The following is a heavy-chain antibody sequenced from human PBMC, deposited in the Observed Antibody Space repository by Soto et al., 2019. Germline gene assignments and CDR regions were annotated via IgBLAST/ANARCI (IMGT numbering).Heavy chain of an antibody. CDR1: GYTFTSYG. CDR2: ISAYNGNT. CDR3: ARVGVRGVTRSYYYYYGMDV. D-gene: IGHD3-10*01. V-gene: IGHV1-18*04. J-gene: IGHJ6*02. Sequence: QVQLVQSGAEVKKPGASVKVSCKASGYTFTSYGISWVRQAPGQGLEWMGWISAYNGNTNYAQKLQGRVTMTTDTSTSTAYMELRSLRSDDTAVYYCARVGVRGVTRSYYYYYGMDVWGQGTTVTVSS.